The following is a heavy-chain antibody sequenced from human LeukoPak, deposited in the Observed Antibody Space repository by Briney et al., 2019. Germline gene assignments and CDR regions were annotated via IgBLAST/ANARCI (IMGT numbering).Heavy chain of an antibody. CDR1: GFTFSSYW. J-gene: IGHJ6*03. CDR3: ARWELDRYYYYYMDV. CDR2: IKQDGSEK. D-gene: IGHD1-1*01. V-gene: IGHV3-7*01. Sequence: GGSLRLSCAASGFTFSSYWMSWVRQAPGKGLELVANIKQDGSEKYYVASVKGRFTISRDNAKNSLYLQMNSLRAEDTAVYYCARWELDRYYYYYMDVWGKGTTVTVSS.